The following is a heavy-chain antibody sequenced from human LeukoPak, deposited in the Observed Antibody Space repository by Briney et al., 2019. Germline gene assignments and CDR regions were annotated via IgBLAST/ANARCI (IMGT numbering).Heavy chain of an antibody. CDR1: GGSISSYY. V-gene: IGHV4-34*01. Sequence: SETLSLTCTVSGGSISSYYWSWIRKPPGKGLEWIGEINHSGSTNYNPSLKSRVTISVDTSKNQFSLKLSSVTAADTAVYYCAREKTGLDYYYYGMDVWGQGTTVTVSS. J-gene: IGHJ6*02. CDR2: INHSGST. CDR3: AREKTGLDYYYYGMDV.